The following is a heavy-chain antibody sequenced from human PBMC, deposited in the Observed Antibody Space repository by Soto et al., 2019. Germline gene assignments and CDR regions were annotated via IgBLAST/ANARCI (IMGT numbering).Heavy chain of an antibody. Sequence: QVHLVQSGAEVRKPGASVKVSCKASGYTFSSYAMHWVRQAPGQRLEWMGWINAGYGNTKSSQKFQDRVTISRDTSASTAYMELTSLRSEDTAVYYCARDRDYYYDNSDNYHYHYGMDVW. J-gene: IGHJ6*01. CDR3: ARDRDYYYDNSDNYHYHYGMDV. V-gene: IGHV1-3*01. CDR1: GYTFSSYA. CDR2: INAGYGNT. D-gene: IGHD3-22*01.